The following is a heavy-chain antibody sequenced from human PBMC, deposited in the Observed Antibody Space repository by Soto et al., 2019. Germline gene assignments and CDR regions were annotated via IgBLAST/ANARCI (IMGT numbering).Heavy chain of an antibody. CDR1: GDPSNNFA. V-gene: IGHV1-69*01. J-gene: IGHJ4*02. CDR2: IIPIFGTA. CDR3: AKLQGSGTYDDDDF. D-gene: IGHD3-10*02. Sequence: QVQLVQSGAEVKKPGSSVKVSCKASGDPSNNFAISWVRQAPGQGLEWMGGIIPIFGTANYAQKFQGRVKITADESTRTAYMELSSLRSEDTAVYYCAKLQGSGTYDDDDFWGQGTLVTVSS.